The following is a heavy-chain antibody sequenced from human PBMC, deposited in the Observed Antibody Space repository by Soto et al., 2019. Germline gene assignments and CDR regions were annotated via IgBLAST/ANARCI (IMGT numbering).Heavy chain of an antibody. J-gene: IGHJ4*02. V-gene: IGHV3-23*01. CDR1: GFTFSSYA. CDR3: AKHNPPVGWTPYYFDY. Sequence: EEQLLESGGGLVQPGGALRLSCAASGFTFSSYAMSWVRRAPGKGLEWVSSISGYGSTYYADSVKGRFTSSRDNSKTTLDRQMSSLSAEDTAVYHGAKHNPPVGWTPYYFDYWGQGILVTVSS. D-gene: IGHD6-19*01. CDR2: ISGYGST.